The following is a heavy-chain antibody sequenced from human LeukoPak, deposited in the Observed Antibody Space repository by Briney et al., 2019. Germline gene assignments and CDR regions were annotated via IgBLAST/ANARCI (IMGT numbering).Heavy chain of an antibody. CDR3: ARLRLRYTRNGDSTSYEVFDI. Sequence: KTSETLSLTCTVSGGSISSYYWSRIRQPPGKGLEWIGYIYYSGSTNYNPSLKSRVTISVDTSKNQFSLKLSSVTAADTPVYYCARLRLRYTRNGDSTSYEVFDIWGQGTVVTVSS. CDR1: GGSISSYY. V-gene: IGHV4-59*01. CDR2: IYYSGST. D-gene: IGHD2-21*01. J-gene: IGHJ3*02.